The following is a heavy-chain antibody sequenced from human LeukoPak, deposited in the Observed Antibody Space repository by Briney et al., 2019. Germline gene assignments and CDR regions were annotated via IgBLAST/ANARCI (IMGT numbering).Heavy chain of an antibody. V-gene: IGHV3-30*02. CDR1: GFTFSSYG. D-gene: IGHD3-3*01. CDR2: IRYDGSNK. J-gene: IGHJ4*02. CDR3: AKANFWSGYYTEDY. Sequence: PGGSLRLSCAASGFTFSSYGMHWVRQAPGKGLEWVAFIRYDGSNKYYADSVKGRFTISRANSKNTLYLQMNSLRAEDTAVYYCAKANFWSGYYTEDYWGQGTLVTVSS.